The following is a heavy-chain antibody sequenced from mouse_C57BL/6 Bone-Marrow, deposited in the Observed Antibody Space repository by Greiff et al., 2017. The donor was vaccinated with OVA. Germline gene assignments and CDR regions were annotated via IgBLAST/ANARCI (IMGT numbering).Heavy chain of an antibody. D-gene: IGHD2-3*01. CDR1: GFSLTSYG. CDR2: IWSGGST. V-gene: IGHV2-2*01. CDR3: ARNPLDGYYKGYYFDY. J-gene: IGHJ2*01. Sequence: QVQLKESGPGLVQPSQSLSITCTVSGFSLTSYGVHWVRQSPGKGLEWLGVIWSGGSTDYNAAFISRLSISKDNSKSQVFFKMNSLQADDTAIYYCARNPLDGYYKGYYFDYWGQGTTLTVSS.